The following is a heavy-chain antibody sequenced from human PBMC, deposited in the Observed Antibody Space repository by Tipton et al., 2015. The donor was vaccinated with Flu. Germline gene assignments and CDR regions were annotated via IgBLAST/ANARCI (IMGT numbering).Heavy chain of an antibody. Sequence: TLSLTCTVSGGSISDYYWGCSRQPPGEELVWFAYSSESSGHTNYNPSLKSRGTMSVDTSKNQFSLKLSSVTAADTAVYYCARHGKDTGDYLASFDIWGQGTMFTVSS. J-gene: IGHJ3*02. D-gene: IGHD7-27*01. V-gene: IGHV4-59*08. CDR2: SSESSGHT. CDR3: ARHGKDTGDYLASFDI. CDR1: GGSISDYY.